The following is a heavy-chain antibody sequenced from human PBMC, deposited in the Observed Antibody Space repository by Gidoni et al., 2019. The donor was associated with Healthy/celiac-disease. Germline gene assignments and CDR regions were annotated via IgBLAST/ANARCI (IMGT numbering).Heavy chain of an antibody. V-gene: IGHV3-15*01. Sequence: EVQLVESGGGLVKPGGALRLSCAASGLRFSNAWMSWVRQAPGKGLEWVGRIKIKTDGGTTDYAAPVKVIFTISRDDSKNTLYLQMTSLKTEDTAVYYCTTSPYYYDRIGDYWCQGTLVTVSS. CDR2: IKIKTDGGTT. CDR3: TTSPYYYDRIGDY. CDR1: GLRFSNAW. D-gene: IGHD3-22*01. J-gene: IGHJ4*02.